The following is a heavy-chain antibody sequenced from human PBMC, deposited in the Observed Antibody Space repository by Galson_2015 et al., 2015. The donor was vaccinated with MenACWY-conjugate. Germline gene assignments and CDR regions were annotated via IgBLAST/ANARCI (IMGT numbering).Heavy chain of an antibody. J-gene: IGHJ6*02. CDR3: ARHPPGGRGMDV. D-gene: IGHD1-26*01. CDR2: ISPGDSNT. V-gene: IGHV5-51*01. Sequence: SGAEVKKPGESLKISCKATGYTFTTYWIGWVRQMPGKGLEWMGLISPGDSNTRYSPSFQGQVTLSADKSITTAYLQWSSLKASDTAMYYCARHPPGGRGMDVWGQGTTVTVSS. CDR1: GYTFTTYW.